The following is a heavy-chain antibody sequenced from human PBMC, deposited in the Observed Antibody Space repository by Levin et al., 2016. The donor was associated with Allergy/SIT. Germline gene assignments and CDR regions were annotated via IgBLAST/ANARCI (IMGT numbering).Heavy chain of an antibody. CDR2: ISAYNGNT. Sequence: WVRQAPGQGLEWMGWISAYNGNTNYAQKLQGRVTMTTDTSASTAYMELRSLRSDDTAVYYCARDRRDSSVRNWFDPWGQGTLVTVSS. V-gene: IGHV1-18*01. J-gene: IGHJ5*02. CDR3: ARDRRDSSVRNWFDP. D-gene: IGHD3-22*01.